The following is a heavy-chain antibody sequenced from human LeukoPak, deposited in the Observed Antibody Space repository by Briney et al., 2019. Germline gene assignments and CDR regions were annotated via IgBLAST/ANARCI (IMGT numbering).Heavy chain of an antibody. CDR1: GFTFSSYA. D-gene: IGHD5-24*01. Sequence: PGGSLRLSCAASGFTFSSYAMHWVRQAPGKGLEWVALIPYDGSNKYYADSVKGRFTISRDNAKNTLYLQMHSLRAEDTAVYYCARDDSTWLQSHDYWGQGTLVTVSS. CDR2: IPYDGSNK. CDR3: ARDDSTWLQSHDY. V-gene: IGHV3-30*04. J-gene: IGHJ4*02.